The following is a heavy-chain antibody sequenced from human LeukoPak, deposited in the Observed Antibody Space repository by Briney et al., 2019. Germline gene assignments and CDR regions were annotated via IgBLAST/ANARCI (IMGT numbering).Heavy chain of an antibody. CDR1: GGSISSSSYY. J-gene: IGHJ5*02. V-gene: IGHV4-39*01. CDR2: IYCSGST. D-gene: IGHD3-22*01. CDR3: VVVVIPSWWFDP. Sequence: SETLSLTCTVSGGSISSSSYYWGWIRQPPGKGLEWIGSIYCSGSTYYNPSLKSRVTISVDTSKNQFSLKLSSVTAADTAVYYAVVVVIPSWWFDPWGQGTLVTVSS.